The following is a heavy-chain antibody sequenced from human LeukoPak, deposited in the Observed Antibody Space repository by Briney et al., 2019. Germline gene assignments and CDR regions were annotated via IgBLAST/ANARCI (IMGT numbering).Heavy chain of an antibody. Sequence: ASVKVSCKASGGTFSSYAISWVRQAPGQGLEWMGGIIPIFGTANYAQKFQGRVTMTRDMSTSTVYMELSSLRSDDTAVYYCARSPGPKTGTTGGDWFDPWGQGTLVTVSS. CDR1: GGTFSSYA. V-gene: IGHV1-69*05. D-gene: IGHD1-7*01. J-gene: IGHJ5*02. CDR2: IIPIFGTA. CDR3: ARSPGPKTGTTGGDWFDP.